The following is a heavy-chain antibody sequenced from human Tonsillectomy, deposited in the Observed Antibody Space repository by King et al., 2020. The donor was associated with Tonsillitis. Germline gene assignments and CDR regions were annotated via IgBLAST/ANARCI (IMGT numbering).Heavy chain of an antibody. CDR2: ISFDGNDK. D-gene: IGHD2-15*01. CDR1: GFSFRSYA. Sequence: VQLVESGGGVVQPGRSLRLSCAASGFSFRSYATHWVRQAPGRGLEWVALISFDGNDKYYADSVKGRFTISRDNSKNTLFLQMDSLRPEDTAVYYCVRDRGASWSNYCFDFWGHGTLVTVSS. V-gene: IGHV3-30*17. J-gene: IGHJ4*01. CDR3: VRDRGASWSNYCFDF.